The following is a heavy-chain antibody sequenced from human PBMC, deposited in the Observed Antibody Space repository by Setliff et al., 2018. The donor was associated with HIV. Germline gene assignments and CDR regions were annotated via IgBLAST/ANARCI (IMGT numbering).Heavy chain of an antibody. D-gene: IGHD2-21*01. Sequence: SETLSLTCAVSGYSISSGYYWGWIRQPPGKGLEWIGSIYHSGSTYYNPSLKSRVTISVDTSKNQFSLKLSSVTAADTAVYYCAREIGITKSPYWYFDLWGRGTLVTVSS. CDR2: IYHSGST. CDR1: GYSISSGYY. V-gene: IGHV4-38-2*02. CDR3: AREIGITKSPYWYFDL. J-gene: IGHJ2*01.